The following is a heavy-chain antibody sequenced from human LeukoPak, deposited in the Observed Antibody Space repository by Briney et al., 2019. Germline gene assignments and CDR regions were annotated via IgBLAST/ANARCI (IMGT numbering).Heavy chain of an antibody. CDR3: TTHQNKNYDFWSGYYPYYYGMDV. CDR1: GFTFSTYS. J-gene: IGHJ6*02. CDR2: IKSKTDGGTT. V-gene: IGHV3-15*07. Sequence: GGSLRLSCAASGFTFSTYSMNWVRQAPGKGLEWVGRIKSKTDGGTTDYAAPVKGRFTISRDDSKNTLYLQMNSLKTEDTAVYYCTTHQNKNYDFWSGYYPYYYGMDVWGQGTTVTVSS. D-gene: IGHD3-3*01.